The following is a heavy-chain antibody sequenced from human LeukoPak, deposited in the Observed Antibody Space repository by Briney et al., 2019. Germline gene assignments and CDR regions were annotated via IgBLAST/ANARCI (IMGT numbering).Heavy chain of an antibody. D-gene: IGHD3-3*01. CDR2: IYYSGST. V-gene: IGHV4-59*08. CDR1: GGSISSYY. CDR3: ARVLRFLEWLSD. Sequence: RTSETLSLTCTVSGGSISSYYWSWIRQPPGKGLEWIGYIYYSGSTNYSPSLKSRVTISVDTSKNQFSLKLSSVTAADTAVYYCARVLRFLEWLSDWGQGTLVTVSS. J-gene: IGHJ4*02.